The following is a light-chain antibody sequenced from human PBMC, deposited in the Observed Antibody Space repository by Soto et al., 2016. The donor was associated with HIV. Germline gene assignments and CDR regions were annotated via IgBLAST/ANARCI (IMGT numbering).Light chain of an antibody. V-gene: IGKV1-12*01. CDR1: QAVSSW. J-gene: IGKJ4*01. Sequence: DIQMTQSPSSLSASVGDRVTITCRASQAVSSWLAWYQQKPGRAPKLLIYTASNLQSGVPSRFSGSGSGTDFTLTITTLQPDDFATYYCQQGHSFPLTFGGGTKVQIK. CDR2: TAS. CDR3: QQGHSFPLT.